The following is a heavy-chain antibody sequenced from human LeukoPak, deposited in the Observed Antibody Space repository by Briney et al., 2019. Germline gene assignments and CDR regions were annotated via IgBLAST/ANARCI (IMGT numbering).Heavy chain of an antibody. CDR1: GYIFTSFY. CDR3: ARDQYDSSGYYFY. Sequence: APVKVSCKASGYIFTSFYMHWVRQAPGQGLEWMGWISAYNGNTNYAQKLQGRVTMTTDTSTSTAYMELRSLRSDDTAVYYCARDQYDSSGYYFYWGQGTLVTVSS. V-gene: IGHV1-18*04. J-gene: IGHJ4*02. CDR2: ISAYNGNT. D-gene: IGHD3-22*01.